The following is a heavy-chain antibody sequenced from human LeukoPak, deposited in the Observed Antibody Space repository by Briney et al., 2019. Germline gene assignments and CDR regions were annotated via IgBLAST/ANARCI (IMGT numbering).Heavy chain of an antibody. V-gene: IGHV3-30*18. CDR2: ISYDGSNK. D-gene: IGHD5-12*01. J-gene: IGHJ4*02. Sequence: GGSLRLSCAASGFTFSSYGMHWVRQAPGKGLEWVAVISYDGSNKYYADSVKGRFTISRDNSKNTLYLQMNSLRAEDTAVYYCAKGVVATRYLVDYWGQGTLVTVSS. CDR1: GFTFSSYG. CDR3: AKGVVATRYLVDY.